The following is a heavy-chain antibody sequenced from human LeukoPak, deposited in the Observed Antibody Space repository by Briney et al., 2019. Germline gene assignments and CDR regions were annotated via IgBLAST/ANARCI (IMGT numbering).Heavy chain of an antibody. CDR3: ARDLPYYYDSSGYPYYYMDV. J-gene: IGHJ6*03. Sequence: SETLSLTCSVSGDSFSSVTDYWAWIRQPPGKGLEWIASGDYSGGTYYNPSLESRVAISADMSKKQISLKLTSVTAADTAVYYCARDLPYYYDSSGYPYYYMDVWGKGTTVTVSS. V-gene: IGHV4-39*07. D-gene: IGHD3-22*01. CDR1: GDSFSSVTDY. CDR2: GDYSGGT.